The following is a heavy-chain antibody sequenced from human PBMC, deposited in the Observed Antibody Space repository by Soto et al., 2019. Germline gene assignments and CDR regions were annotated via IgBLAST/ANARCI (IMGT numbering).Heavy chain of an antibody. J-gene: IGHJ4*02. D-gene: IGHD4-17*01. Sequence: GGSLRLSCAASGFTFSSYAMSWVRQAPGKGLEWVSAISGSGGSTYYADSVKGRFTISRDNSKNTLYLQMNSLRAEDTAVYYCAKFGQILNTVTTVPYFDYWGQGTLVTVSS. CDR3: AKFGQILNTVTTVPYFDY. CDR2: ISGSGGST. CDR1: GFTFSSYA. V-gene: IGHV3-23*01.